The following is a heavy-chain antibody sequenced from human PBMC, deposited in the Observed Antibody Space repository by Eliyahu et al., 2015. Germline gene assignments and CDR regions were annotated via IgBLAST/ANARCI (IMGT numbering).Heavy chain of an antibody. V-gene: IGHV3-15*01. CDR2: IKSKTDGGTT. Sequence: EVQLVESGGGLVKPGGSLXLSCAASGXTFSXPWXXWVRQAPGKGLGWVGRIKSKTDGGTTDYAAPVKGRFTISRDDSKNTLYLQMNSLKTEDTAVYYCTTPHYYDYVWGSYRSRDYWGQGTLVTVSS. D-gene: IGHD3-16*02. CDR1: GXTFSXPW. J-gene: IGHJ4*02. CDR3: TTPHYYDYVWGSYRSRDY.